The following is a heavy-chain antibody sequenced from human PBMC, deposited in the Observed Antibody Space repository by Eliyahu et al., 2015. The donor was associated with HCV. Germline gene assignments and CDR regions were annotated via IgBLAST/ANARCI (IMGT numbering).Heavy chain of an antibody. CDR2: IGYTSSTI. Sequence: QVQLVESGGGLVKPGGSLRLSXAASGFTFSXXXXXWIRQAPGKGLEWVSFIGYTSSTIYYADSVTGRFTVSRDNAKNSLYLQMNSLKAEDTAVYYCARDCSSTSCYTGGYRYYYGLDVWGQGTTVTVSS. CDR3: ARDCSSTSCYTGGYRYYYGLDV. V-gene: IGHV3-11*01. J-gene: IGHJ6*02. D-gene: IGHD2-2*02. CDR1: GFTFSXXX.